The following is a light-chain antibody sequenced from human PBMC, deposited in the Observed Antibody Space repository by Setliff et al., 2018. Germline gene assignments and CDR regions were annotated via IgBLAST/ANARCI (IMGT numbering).Light chain of an antibody. CDR3: SSYEGSNNYV. CDR1: SSDLGPYNS. V-gene: IGLV2-14*01. CDR2: DIN. J-gene: IGLJ1*01. Sequence: QSALTQPASVSGSPGQSITISCTETSSDLGPYNSVSWYQQQPGKAPKLMIYDINRRPSGVSSRFSGSKSGNTASLTISGLQTEDEADYYCSSYEGSNNYVFGTGTKVTVL.